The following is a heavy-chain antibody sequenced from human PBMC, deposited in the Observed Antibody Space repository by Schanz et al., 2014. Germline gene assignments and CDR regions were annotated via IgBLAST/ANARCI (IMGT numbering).Heavy chain of an antibody. CDR2: VFPNGIT. J-gene: IGHJ2*01. V-gene: IGHV4-61*02. CDR1: GGSIRSGTYY. Sequence: QVQLQESGSGLVKPSQTLSLTCTVSGGSIRSGTYYWSWIRPPPGKALEWFGRVFPNGITNYNPSLKSRCTISRATSKTQFSLTLTSLTAADTAVYYCARDTTWRLDLSGRGTLVTVSS. D-gene: IGHD1-1*01. CDR3: ARDTTWRLDL.